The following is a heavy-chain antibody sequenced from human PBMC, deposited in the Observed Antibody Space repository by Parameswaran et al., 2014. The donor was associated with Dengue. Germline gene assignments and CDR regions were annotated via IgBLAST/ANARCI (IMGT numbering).Heavy chain of an antibody. D-gene: IGHD3-10*01. V-gene: IGHV2-5*02. CDR2: IYWDDDK. J-gene: IGHJ5*02. Sequence: VRQAPGKALEWLALIYWDDDKRYSPSLKSRLTITKDTSKNQVVLTMTNMDPVDTATYYCAHRLTTMVRDHNWFDPGARNLVTVSS. CDR3: AHRLTTMVRDHNWFDP.